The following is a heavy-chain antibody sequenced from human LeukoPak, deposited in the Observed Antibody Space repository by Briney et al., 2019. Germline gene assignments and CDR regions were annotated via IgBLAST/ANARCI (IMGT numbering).Heavy chain of an antibody. CDR1: GFTFSSYA. CDR3: TRDIYDYGDYGDDY. Sequence: GGSLRLSCAASGFTFSSYAMHWVRQAPGKGLEWVAVISYDGSNKYYADSVKGRFTISRDNAKNSLYLQMNSLRAEDTAVYYCTRDIYDYGDYGDDYWGQGTLVTVSS. J-gene: IGHJ4*02. CDR2: ISYDGSNK. D-gene: IGHD4-17*01. V-gene: IGHV3-30*07.